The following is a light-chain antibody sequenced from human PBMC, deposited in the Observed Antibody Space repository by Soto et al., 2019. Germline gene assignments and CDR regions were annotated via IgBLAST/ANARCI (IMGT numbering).Light chain of an antibody. CDR2: VAS. V-gene: IGKV3-15*01. CDR1: QSVSSD. J-gene: IGKJ1*01. CDR3: QQYNTWHPKMV. Sequence: VVTQSPATLSVFPGETATLSCRASQSVSSDLAWYQQRPGQAPRLLIYVASTRATGIPARFRGSGSGTEFRLTISSLQSEDFATYYCQQYNTWHPKMVFGRGTKVEIK.